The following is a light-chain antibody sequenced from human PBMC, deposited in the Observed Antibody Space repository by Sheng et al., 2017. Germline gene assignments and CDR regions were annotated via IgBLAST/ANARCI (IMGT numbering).Light chain of an antibody. CDR3: QHYYSFPLT. J-gene: IGKJ4*01. CDR2: KAS. Sequence: DIQMTQFPSTLPASVGDRVTIPCRASQSISTWLAWYQQKPGKAPKLLIYKASTLESGVPSRFSGSGSGTEFTLTISSLQPDDFATYYCQHYYSFPLTFGGGTKVEIK. V-gene: IGKV1-5*03. CDR1: QSISTW.